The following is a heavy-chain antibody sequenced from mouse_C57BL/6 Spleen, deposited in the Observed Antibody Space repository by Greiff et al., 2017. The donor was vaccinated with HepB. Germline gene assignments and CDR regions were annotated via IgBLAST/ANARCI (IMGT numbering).Heavy chain of an antibody. Sequence: DVQLQESGPGLVKPSQSLSLTCSVTGYSITSGYYWNWIRQFPGNKLEWMGYISYDGSNNYNPSLKNRISITRDTSKNQFFLKLNSVTTEDTATYYCAREAGSPYYFDYWGQGTTLTVSS. CDR2: ISYDGSN. D-gene: IGHD1-1*02. CDR1: GYSITSGYY. V-gene: IGHV3-6*01. J-gene: IGHJ2*01. CDR3: AREAGSPYYFDY.